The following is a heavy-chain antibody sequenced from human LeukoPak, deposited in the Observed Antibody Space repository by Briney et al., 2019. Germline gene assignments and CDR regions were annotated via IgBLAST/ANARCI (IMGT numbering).Heavy chain of an antibody. D-gene: IGHD3-3*01. CDR2: ISGSGTTI. CDR3: ASKGITIFGVAADY. J-gene: IGHJ4*02. CDR1: GFTFSDYY. Sequence: GGSLRLSCAASGFTFSDYYMTWIRQAPGKGLERVSYISGSGTTIYYADSVKGRFTISRDNAKNSLYLQMNSLRAEDTAVYYCASKGITIFGVAADYWGQGTLVTVSS. V-gene: IGHV3-11*04.